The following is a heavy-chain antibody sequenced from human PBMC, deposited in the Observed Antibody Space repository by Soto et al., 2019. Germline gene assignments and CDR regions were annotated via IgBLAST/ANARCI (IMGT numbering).Heavy chain of an antibody. V-gene: IGHV4-59*02. D-gene: IGHD2-15*01. CDR3: ARGGWSLDY. Sequence: SETLSLTCSVSGGSVISHHWSWIRQPPGKGLEWIGYIQYSGSTDYNPSLKSRLTISVDRSKNQFSLKLSSVTAADTAVYYCARGGWSLDYWGQGTLVTVPS. J-gene: IGHJ4*02. CDR2: IQYSGST. CDR1: GGSVISHH.